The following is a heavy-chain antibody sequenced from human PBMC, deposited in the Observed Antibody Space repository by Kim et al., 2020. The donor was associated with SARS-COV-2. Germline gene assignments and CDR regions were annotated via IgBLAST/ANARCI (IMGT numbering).Heavy chain of an antibody. D-gene: IGHD3-16*01. J-gene: IGHJ4*02. CDR2: ISSTGTTI. Sequence: GGSLRLSCAASGFTFSDYYMTWIRQAPGKGLEWVSYISSTGTTIYYADSVMGRFTISRDNANNSLYLQMNSLRAEDTAVYYCARLIYGRSVPYFDYWGQGTLVTVSS. V-gene: IGHV3-11*01. CDR1: GFTFSDYY. CDR3: ARLIYGRSVPYFDY.